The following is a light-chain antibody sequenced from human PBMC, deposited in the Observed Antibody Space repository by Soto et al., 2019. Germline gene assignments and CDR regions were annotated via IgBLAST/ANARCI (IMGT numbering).Light chain of an antibody. CDR1: SGHTNYA. J-gene: IGLJ2*01. CDR2: LDSDGSH. V-gene: IGLV4-69*01. Sequence: QSVLTQPPSASASLGASVRLTCTLSSGHTNYAIAWHQLQPEKGPRYLMKLDSDGSHTKGDGIPNRFSGSSSGAERYLTISRLQSDDEADYYCQTWDTGIVLFGGGTQLTVL. CDR3: QTWDTGIVL.